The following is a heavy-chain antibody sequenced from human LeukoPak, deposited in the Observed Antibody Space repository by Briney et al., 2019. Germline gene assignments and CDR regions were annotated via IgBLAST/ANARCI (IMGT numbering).Heavy chain of an antibody. V-gene: IGHV1-2*02. CDR3: ARVSGLAVAYDFDY. CDR1: GHTFTGYY. CDR2: INPNSGGT. Sequence: ASVKVSCKASGHTFTGYYMHWVRLAPGQGLEWMGWINPNSGGTNYAQKFQGRVTMTRDTSISTAYMELSRLRSDDTAVYYCARVSGLAVAYDFDYWGQGTLVTVSS. J-gene: IGHJ4*02. D-gene: IGHD6-19*01.